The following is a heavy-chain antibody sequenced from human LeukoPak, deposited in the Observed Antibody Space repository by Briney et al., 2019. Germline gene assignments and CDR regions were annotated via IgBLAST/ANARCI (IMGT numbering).Heavy chain of an antibody. CDR3: ARHLPGYSSSWFDY. V-gene: IGHV4-59*08. J-gene: IGHJ4*02. D-gene: IGHD6-13*01. CDR2: IYYSGST. CDR1: GGSISSYY. Sequence: PSETLSLTCTVSGGSISSYYWSWIRQPPGKGLEWIGYIYYSGSTNYKPSLKSRVTISVDTSKNQFSLKLSSVTAADTAVYYCARHLPGYSSSWFDYWGQGTLVTVSS.